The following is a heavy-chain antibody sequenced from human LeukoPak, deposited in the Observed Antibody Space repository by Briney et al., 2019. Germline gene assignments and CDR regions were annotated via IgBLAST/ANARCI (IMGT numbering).Heavy chain of an antibody. D-gene: IGHD6-6*01. Sequence: GASVKVSCKASGGTFSSYAISWVRQAPGQGLEWMGGIIPIFGTANYAQKFQGRVTITADESTSTAYMELSSLRSEDTAVYYCARRRPYSSSLKNWGQGTLVTVSS. CDR3: ARRRPYSSSLKN. J-gene: IGHJ4*02. CDR1: GGTFSSYA. V-gene: IGHV1-69*13. CDR2: IIPIFGTA.